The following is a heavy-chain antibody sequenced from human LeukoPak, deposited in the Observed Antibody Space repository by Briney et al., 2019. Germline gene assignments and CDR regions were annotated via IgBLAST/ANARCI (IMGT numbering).Heavy chain of an antibody. J-gene: IGHJ6*03. CDR1: GGSISSSSYF. D-gene: IGHD3-16*01. Sequence: SETLSLTCSVSGGSISSSSYFWGWIRQPPGKGLEWIASVHYSGSTNYNPSLKSRVTISVDTSKNQFSLKLTSVTAADTAVYYCARETSQKGAHYMDVWGKGTTVTISS. CDR2: VHYSGST. CDR3: ARETSQKGAHYMDV. V-gene: IGHV4-39*07.